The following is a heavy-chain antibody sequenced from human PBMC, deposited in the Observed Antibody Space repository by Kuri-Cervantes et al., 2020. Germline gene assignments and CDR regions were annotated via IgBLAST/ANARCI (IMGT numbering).Heavy chain of an antibody. Sequence: SETLSLTCRVSGGSISGFYWSWIRQPPGKGLQWIGEVNHSGSTSYNPSLKSRVTISVDTSKNQFSLKLSSVTAADTAVYYCARRFAVLSSGWYVGAFDIWGQGTMVTVSS. D-gene: IGHD6-19*01. J-gene: IGHJ3*02. CDR3: ARRFAVLSSGWYVGAFDI. CDR1: GGSISGFY. V-gene: IGHV4-34*01. CDR2: VNHSGST.